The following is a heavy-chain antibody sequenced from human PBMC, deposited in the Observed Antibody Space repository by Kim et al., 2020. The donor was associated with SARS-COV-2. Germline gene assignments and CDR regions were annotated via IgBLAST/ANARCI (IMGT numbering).Heavy chain of an antibody. D-gene: IGHD5-18*01. J-gene: IGHJ4*02. Sequence: TNYNPTLMIRVTISVDKSMNQFSLNLSSVTAADSSVYYCARGGYSYGFDYWGQGTLVTVSS. CDR2: T. CDR3: ARGGYSYGFDY. V-gene: IGHV4-4*02.